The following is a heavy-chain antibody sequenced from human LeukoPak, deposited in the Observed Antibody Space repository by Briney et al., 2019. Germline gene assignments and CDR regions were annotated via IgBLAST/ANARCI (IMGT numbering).Heavy chain of an antibody. Sequence: PSETLSLTCAVYGGSFSSYYWGWIRQPPGKGLEWIGSIYYSGSTYYNPSLKSRVTISVDTSKNQFSLKLSSVTAADTAVYYCARHDIAVAALDYWGQGTLVTVSS. CDR2: IYYSGST. CDR3: ARHDIAVAALDY. D-gene: IGHD6-19*01. V-gene: IGHV4-39*01. CDR1: GGSFSSYY. J-gene: IGHJ4*02.